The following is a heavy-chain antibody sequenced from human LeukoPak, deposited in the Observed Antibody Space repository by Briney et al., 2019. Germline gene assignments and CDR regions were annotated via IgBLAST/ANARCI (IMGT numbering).Heavy chain of an antibody. CDR1: GFTFSSYA. Sequence: GGSLRLSCAASGFTFSSYAMSWVRQAPGKGLEWVSAISGSGGSTYYADSVKGRFTISRDNSKNTLYLQMNSLRAEDTAVYYCAKDYTGYSSGWFPYYYYYMDVWGKGTTVTVSS. J-gene: IGHJ6*03. D-gene: IGHD6-19*01. CDR2: ISGSGGST. CDR3: AKDYTGYSSGWFPYYYYYMDV. V-gene: IGHV3-23*01.